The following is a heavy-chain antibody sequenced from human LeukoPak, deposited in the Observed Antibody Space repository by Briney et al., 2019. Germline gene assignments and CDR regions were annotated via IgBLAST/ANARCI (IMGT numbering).Heavy chain of an antibody. CDR2: MYLSGTT. V-gene: IGHV4-4*02. Sequence: SETLSLTCTVSGDSINSLDLWSWVRQPPGMGLEWIGEMYLSGTTHSNPSVKSRVTISIDKSKNQFFLNLSSVTAADTAVYYCAGLVGRYSSGLYYYYFDYWGQGTLVTVSS. D-gene: IGHD6-19*01. CDR3: AGLVGRYSSGLYYYYFDY. J-gene: IGHJ4*02. CDR1: GDSINSLDL.